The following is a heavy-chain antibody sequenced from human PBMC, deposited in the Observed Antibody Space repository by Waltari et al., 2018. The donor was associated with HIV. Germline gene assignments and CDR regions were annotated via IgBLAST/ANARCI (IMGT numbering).Heavy chain of an antibody. V-gene: IGHV3-53*01. CDR1: GFRDGDNY. CDR2: LYNEGRT. D-gene: IGHD3-10*01. CDR3: ARMKRSYGSGQARYFYFGMDV. Sequence: EVQLVESGGGLVPPGGSLRLSCAGSGFRDGDNYMSWVLPPPGKGLQWVSVLYNEGRTQYIDSVKGRLTIFRDNSKNALYLQMNSLRVDDTAVYYCARMKRSYGSGQARYFYFGMDVWGQGTTVIVSS. J-gene: IGHJ6*02.